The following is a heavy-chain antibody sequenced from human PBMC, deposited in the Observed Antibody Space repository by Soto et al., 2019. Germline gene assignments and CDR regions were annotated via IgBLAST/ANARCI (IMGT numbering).Heavy chain of an antibody. V-gene: IGHV4-59*01. CDR2: IYYSGST. Sequence: SETLSLTCTVSGGSISSYYWSWIRQPPGKGLEWIGYIYYSGSTNYNPSLKSRVTISVDTSKNQFSLKLSSVTAADTAVYYCARGTGADFWSGSPPGYFDYWGQGTLVTVSS. CDR3: ARGTGADFWSGSPPGYFDY. D-gene: IGHD3-3*01. J-gene: IGHJ4*02. CDR1: GGSISSYY.